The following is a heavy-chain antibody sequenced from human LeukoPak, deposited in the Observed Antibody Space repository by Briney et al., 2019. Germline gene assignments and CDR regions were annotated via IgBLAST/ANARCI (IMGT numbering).Heavy chain of an antibody. J-gene: IGHJ5*02. V-gene: IGHV1-18*01. CDR2: ISAYNGNT. CDR1: GGTFSSYG. Sequence: ASVKVSCKASGGTFSSYGISWVRQAPGQGLEWMGWISAYNGNTNYAQKLQGRVTMTTGTSTSTAYMELRSLRSDDTAVYYCARDGHSQDYYDSSGQNWFDPWGQGTLVTVSS. CDR3: ARDGHSQDYYDSSGQNWFDP. D-gene: IGHD3-22*01.